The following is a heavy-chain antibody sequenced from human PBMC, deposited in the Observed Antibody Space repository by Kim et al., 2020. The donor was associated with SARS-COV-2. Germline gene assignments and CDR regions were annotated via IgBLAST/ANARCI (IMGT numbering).Heavy chain of an antibody. J-gene: IGHJ4*02. Sequence: GRTNVNPAFKSRVTISLDTSKNQFSLELSSVTAADTAVYYCATSWQAAAGSWGQGTLVTVSS. CDR2: GRT. D-gene: IGHD6-13*01. CDR3: ATSWQAAAGS. V-gene: IGHV4-59*01.